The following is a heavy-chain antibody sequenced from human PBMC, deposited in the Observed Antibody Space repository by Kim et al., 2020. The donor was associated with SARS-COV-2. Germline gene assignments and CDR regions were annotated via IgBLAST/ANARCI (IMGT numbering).Heavy chain of an antibody. CDR2: IIPIFGTA. CDR1: GGTFSSYA. Sequence: SVKVSCKASGGTFSSYAISWVRQAPGQGLEWMGGIIPIFGTANYAQKVQGRVTITADESTSTAYMELSSLRSEDMAVYYCARWLDYYDSSGYYPEYFQHWGQGTLVTVSS. D-gene: IGHD3-22*01. CDR3: ARWLDYYDSSGYYPEYFQH. V-gene: IGHV1-69*13. J-gene: IGHJ1*01.